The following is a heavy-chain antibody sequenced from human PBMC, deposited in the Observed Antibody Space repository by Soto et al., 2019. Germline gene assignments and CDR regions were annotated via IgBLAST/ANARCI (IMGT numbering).Heavy chain of an antibody. CDR1: GGSFSGYY. CDR3: ARGLGYCSSTSCYRRPAYNWFDP. V-gene: IGHV4-34*01. Sequence: TSETLSLTCAVYGGSFSGYYWSWIRQPPGKGLEWIGEINHSGSTNYNPSLKSRVTISVDTSKNQFSLKLSSVTAADTAVYYCARGLGYCSSTSCYRRPAYNWFDPWGQGTLVTVSS. CDR2: INHSGST. J-gene: IGHJ5*02. D-gene: IGHD2-2*01.